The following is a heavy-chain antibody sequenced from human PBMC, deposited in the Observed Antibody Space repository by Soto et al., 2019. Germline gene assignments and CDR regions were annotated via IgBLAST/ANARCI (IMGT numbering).Heavy chain of an antibody. CDR2: INHSGST. D-gene: IGHD3-9*01. CDR3: ARLYYDILTGYPNWFDP. V-gene: IGHV4-34*01. Sequence: SETLSLTCTVSGGSMNIYYWTWIRQPPGKGLEWIGEINHSGSTNYNPSLKSRVTISVDTSKNQFSLKLSSVTAADTAVYYCARLYYDILTGYPNWFDPWGQGTLVTVSS. CDR1: GGSMNIYY. J-gene: IGHJ5*02.